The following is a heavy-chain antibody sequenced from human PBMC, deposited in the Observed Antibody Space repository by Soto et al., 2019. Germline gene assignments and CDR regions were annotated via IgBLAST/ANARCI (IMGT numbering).Heavy chain of an antibody. CDR1: GGSFSGYY. CDR2: INHSGST. Sequence: QVQLQQWGAGLLKPSETLSLTCAVYGGSFSGYYWSWIRQPPGKGLEWIGEINHSGSTNYNPSLKSRVTISVDTSKNQFSLKLSSVTAADTAVYYCARGRKAGYYDSSGYLDYWGQGTLVTVSS. D-gene: IGHD3-22*01. J-gene: IGHJ4*02. CDR3: ARGRKAGYYDSSGYLDY. V-gene: IGHV4-34*01.